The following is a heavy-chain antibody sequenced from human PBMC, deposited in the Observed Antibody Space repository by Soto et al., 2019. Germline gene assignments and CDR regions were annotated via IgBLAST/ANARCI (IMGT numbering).Heavy chain of an antibody. D-gene: IGHD1-1*01. V-gene: IGHV3-66*01. Sequence: GSLRLSCAASGFTVSSNYMSWVRQAPGKGLEWVSVIYSGGSTNYADSEKGRFTIYRDNSKNTLYLQMNSLRTEDTAVYYCARNGNKEFDFWGQGTLVTVSS. CDR3: ARNGNKEFDF. CDR1: GFTVSSNY. J-gene: IGHJ4*02. CDR2: IYSGGST.